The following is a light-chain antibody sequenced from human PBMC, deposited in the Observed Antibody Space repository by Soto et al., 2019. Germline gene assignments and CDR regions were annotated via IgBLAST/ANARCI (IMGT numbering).Light chain of an antibody. CDR1: SSNIGSNS. CDR3: SSYAGSSNV. V-gene: IGLV1-44*01. CDR2: NNN. Sequence: QSVLTQPPSASGTPGQRVTISCSGSSSNIGSNSVYWYQQLPGTAPKLLIYNNNHRPAGVPDRFSGSKSGTSASLTVSGLQAEDEADYYCSSYAGSSNVFGTGTKLTVL. J-gene: IGLJ1*01.